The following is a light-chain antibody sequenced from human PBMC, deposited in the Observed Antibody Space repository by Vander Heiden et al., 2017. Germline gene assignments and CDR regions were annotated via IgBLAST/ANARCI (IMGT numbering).Light chain of an antibody. CDR2: TNN. Sequence: SVLTQPPSPSGTPGQRVTISCSGSSSNIGSYTVNWYQQLPGTGPKLLIYTNNQRPSGVPDRFSGSKSGTSASLAISGLQSEDEADYHCAAWDDTLNGVVFGGGTKLSVL. CDR3: AAWDDTLNGVV. V-gene: IGLV1-44*01. CDR1: SSNIGSYT. J-gene: IGLJ2*01.